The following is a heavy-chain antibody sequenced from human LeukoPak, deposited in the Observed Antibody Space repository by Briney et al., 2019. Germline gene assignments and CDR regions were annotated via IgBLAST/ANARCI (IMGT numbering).Heavy chain of an antibody. CDR3: ARDLPYEAVAGHCAFDI. D-gene: IGHD6-19*01. CDR1: GFTFSSYS. Sequence: GGSLRLSCAASGFTFSSYSMNWVRQAPGKGLEWVSSISSSSSYIYYADSVKGRFTISRDNAKNSLYLQMNSLRAEDTAEYYCARDLPYEAVAGHCAFDIWGQGTMVTVSS. J-gene: IGHJ3*02. CDR2: ISSSSSYI. V-gene: IGHV3-21*01.